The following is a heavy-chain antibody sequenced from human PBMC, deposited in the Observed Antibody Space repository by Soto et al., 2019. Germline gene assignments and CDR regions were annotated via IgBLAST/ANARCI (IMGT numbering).Heavy chain of an antibody. CDR3: AADSGSYPSGTYYFDY. V-gene: IGHV1-58*01. CDR2: IVVGSGNT. CDR1: GFTFTSSA. D-gene: IGHD1-26*01. Sequence: QMQLVQSGPEVKKPGTSVKVSCKASGFTFTSSAVQWVRQARGQRLEWIGWIVVGSGNTNYAQKFRERVTITRDMSTSTAYMELSSLRSEDTAVYYCAADSGSYPSGTYYFDYWGQGTLVTVSS. J-gene: IGHJ4*02.